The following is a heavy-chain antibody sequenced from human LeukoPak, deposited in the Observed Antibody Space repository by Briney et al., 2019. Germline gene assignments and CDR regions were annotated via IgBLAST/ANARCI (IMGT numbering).Heavy chain of an antibody. D-gene: IGHD5-12*01. J-gene: IGHJ4*02. Sequence: GGSLRLSCAASGFTFSSYGMSWVRQAPGKGLEWVSAISGSGGSTYYADSVKGRFTISRDNSKNTLYLQMNSLRAEDTAVYYCAKDRGNIVARSSDYWGQGTLVTVSS. V-gene: IGHV3-23*01. CDR3: AKDRGNIVARSSDY. CDR1: GFTFSSYG. CDR2: ISGSGGST.